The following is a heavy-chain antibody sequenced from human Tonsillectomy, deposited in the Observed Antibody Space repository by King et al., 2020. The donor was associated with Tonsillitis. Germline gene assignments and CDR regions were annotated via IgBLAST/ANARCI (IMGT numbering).Heavy chain of an antibody. Sequence: VQLVESGGGLVQPGGSLRLSCAASGFTFSSYAMSWVRQAPGKGLEWCSAISDSGGSTYYADSVKGRFTISRDNSKNTLYLQMNSLRAEDTAVYYCAKFSVAVVFGVVTTDYWGQGTLVTVSS. CDR2: ISDSGGST. D-gene: IGHD3-3*01. CDR3: AKFSVAVVFGVVTTDY. J-gene: IGHJ4*02. V-gene: IGHV3-23*04. CDR1: GFTFSSYA.